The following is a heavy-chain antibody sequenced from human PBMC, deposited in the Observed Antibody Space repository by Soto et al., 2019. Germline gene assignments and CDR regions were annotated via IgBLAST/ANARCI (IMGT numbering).Heavy chain of an antibody. V-gene: IGHV3-48*02. CDR2: ISSSSSTI. CDR3: ARALASYYYGSGSPDY. CDR1: GFTFSSYS. J-gene: IGHJ4*02. Sequence: GGSLRLSCAASGFTFSSYSMNWVRQAPGKGLEWVSYISSSSSTIYYADSVKGRFTISRDNAKNSLYLQMNSLRDEDTAVYYCARALASYYYGSGSPDYWGQGTLVTVSS. D-gene: IGHD3-10*01.